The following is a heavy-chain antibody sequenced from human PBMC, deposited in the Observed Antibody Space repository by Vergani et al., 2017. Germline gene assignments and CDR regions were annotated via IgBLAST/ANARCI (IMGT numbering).Heavy chain of an antibody. Sequence: EVQLLQSEGAVVQPGGPLRLSCVPSGFTFSSIAMSWVRQGHGQGLEWASRIKNTGDSTHYADSVKGRFTISRDNSKNTLYLQMNSLRVEDTAVYYCGRGSDNYNWGQGTLVTVSS. D-gene: IGHD5-24*01. CDR1: GFTFSSIA. V-gene: IGHV3-23*01. CDR3: GRGSDNYN. CDR2: IKNTGDST. J-gene: IGHJ4*02.